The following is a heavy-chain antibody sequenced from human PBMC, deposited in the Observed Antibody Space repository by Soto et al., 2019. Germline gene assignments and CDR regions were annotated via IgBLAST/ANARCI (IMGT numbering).Heavy chain of an antibody. D-gene: IGHD1-1*01. Sequence: QVQLVESGGGVVQPGRSLRLSCAASGFTFSSYAMHWVRQAPGKGLEWVAVISYDGSNKYYADSVKGRFTISRDNSKNTLYLQMNSLRAEDTAVYYCARGGPWKDYYGIDVWGQGTTVTVSS. J-gene: IGHJ6*02. V-gene: IGHV3-30-3*01. CDR1: GFTFSSYA. CDR2: ISYDGSNK. CDR3: ARGGPWKDYYGIDV.